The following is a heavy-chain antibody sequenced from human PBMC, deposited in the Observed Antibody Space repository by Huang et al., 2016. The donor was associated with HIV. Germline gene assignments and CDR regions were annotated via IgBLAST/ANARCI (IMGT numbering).Heavy chain of an antibody. CDR1: GFTFRNHW. Sequence: EVQLVESGGGLVQPGGSLRLSCAASGFTFRNHWRHWVRQAPGKGLGWVSRINSDGSDTSHADSVKGRFTISRDNAQNTVHLHMNSLRAEDTAVYFCAKNPSITAVDSDYYYYYMDVWGKGTTVTVS. CDR3: AKNPSITAVDSDYYYYYMDV. V-gene: IGHV3-74*01. J-gene: IGHJ6*03. D-gene: IGHD6-13*01. CDR2: INSDGSDT.